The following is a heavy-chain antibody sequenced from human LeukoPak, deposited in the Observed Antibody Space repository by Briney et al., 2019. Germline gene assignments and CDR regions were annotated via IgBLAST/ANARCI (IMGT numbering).Heavy chain of an antibody. D-gene: IGHD4-17*01. Sequence: PSETLSLTCTVSGGSISSSSYYWGWIRQPPGKGLEWIGSIYYSGSTYYNPSLKSRVTISVDTSKNQFSLKLSSVTAADTAVYYCARDGYYGDYSVPFDYWGQGTLVTVSS. CDR1: GGSISSSSYY. J-gene: IGHJ4*02. CDR2: IYYSGST. V-gene: IGHV4-39*07. CDR3: ARDGYYGDYSVPFDY.